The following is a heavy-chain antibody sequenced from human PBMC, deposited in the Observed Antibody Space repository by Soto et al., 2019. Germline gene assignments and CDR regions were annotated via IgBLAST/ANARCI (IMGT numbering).Heavy chain of an antibody. J-gene: IGHJ6*02. CDR1: GFTVSSNY. CDR3: ARGPYDSSGYYYNYYYYYGMDV. CDR2: IYSGGST. D-gene: IGHD3-22*01. Sequence: GSLRLSCAASGFTVSSNYMSWVRQAPGKGLEWVSVIYSGGSTYYADSVKGRFTISRDNSKNTLYLQMNSLRAEDTAVYYCARGPYDSSGYYYNYYYYYGMDVWGQGTTVTVSS. V-gene: IGHV3-53*01.